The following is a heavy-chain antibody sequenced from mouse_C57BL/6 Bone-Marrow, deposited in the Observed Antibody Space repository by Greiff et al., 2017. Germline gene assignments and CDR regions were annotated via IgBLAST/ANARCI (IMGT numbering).Heavy chain of an antibody. CDR1: GYTFTSSW. J-gene: IGHJ4*01. V-gene: IGHV1-52*01. CDR3: AREGAYRDYAMDY. Sequence: QVQLQQPGAELVRPGSSVKLSCKASGYTFTSSWMHWVKQRPIQGLEWLVNIDPSDSETHSNQTFKYKTTLTVDKYSSTAYMPLSSLTSEDSAVYYCAREGAYRDYAMDYWGQGTSVTVSS. CDR2: IDPSDSET. D-gene: IGHD3-1*01.